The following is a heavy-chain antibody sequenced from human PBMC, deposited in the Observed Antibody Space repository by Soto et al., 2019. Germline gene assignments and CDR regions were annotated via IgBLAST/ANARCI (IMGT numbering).Heavy chain of an antibody. Sequence: QVQLVQSGAEVKKPGSSVKVSCKASGGTFSSYAISWVLQAPGQGLEWMGGIIPIFATANYAQKFQGRVMITVEESTSAAYMELSSLRSEDTAVYYCARSVSFRYQLLKRGMDVWGQGTTVTVSS. CDR2: IIPIFATA. CDR3: ARSVSFRYQLLKRGMDV. CDR1: GGTFSSYA. D-gene: IGHD2-2*01. V-gene: IGHV1-69*01. J-gene: IGHJ6*02.